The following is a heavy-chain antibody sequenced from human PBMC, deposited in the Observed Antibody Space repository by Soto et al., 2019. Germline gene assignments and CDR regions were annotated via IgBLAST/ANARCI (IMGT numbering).Heavy chain of an antibody. CDR2: ISYDGSDQ. CDR1: TFTFSDFG. V-gene: IGHV3-30*18. CDR3: AKSTYCNGGSCFPQY. J-gene: IGHJ4*02. D-gene: IGHD2-15*01. Sequence: QVQVEEFGGGVVQPGRSLRLSCAGPTFTFSDFGFHWVRQAPGKGLEWVAMISYDGSDQYYGDSVQGRFTIYRDDSKNTVYLQMNSLRAEDTAMYYCAKSTYCNGGSCFPQYWGPATLVTVSS.